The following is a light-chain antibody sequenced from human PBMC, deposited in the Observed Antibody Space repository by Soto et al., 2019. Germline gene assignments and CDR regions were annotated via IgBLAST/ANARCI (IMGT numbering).Light chain of an antibody. J-gene: IGKJ1*01. V-gene: IGKV3-20*01. CDR2: AAS. CDR1: QTVSNRY. CDR3: QQYGNSPWT. Sequence: ETVLTQSPGTLSLSPGERATLSCRASQTVSNRYVAWYQHKPGQAPRVLIYAASNRTPGIPDRFSGSGSGTEFTLTISRLEPEDFAVYYCQQYGNSPWTFGQGTKGEI.